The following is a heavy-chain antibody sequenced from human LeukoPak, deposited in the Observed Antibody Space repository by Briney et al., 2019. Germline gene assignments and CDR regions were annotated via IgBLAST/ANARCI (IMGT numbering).Heavy chain of an antibody. CDR2: IYYSRYT. CDR1: GGSVSSGTSY. CDR3: ARAFGYSGYLGH. Sequence: SETRSLTCTVSGGSVSSGTSYGSWIRQPPGKGLEWIGFIYYSRYTNSNPSLKSRVTISLDTSKSQFSLRLSSVTAADTAVYYRARAFGYSGYLGHWGQGTLVTVSS. D-gene: IGHD5-12*01. J-gene: IGHJ4*02. V-gene: IGHV4-61*01.